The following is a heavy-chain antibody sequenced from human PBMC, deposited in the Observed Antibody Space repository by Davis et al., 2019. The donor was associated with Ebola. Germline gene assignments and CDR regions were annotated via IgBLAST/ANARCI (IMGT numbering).Heavy chain of an antibody. J-gene: IGHJ6*02. CDR2: ISWNSGSI. CDR3: AKDMGGATAGMDV. V-gene: IGHV3-9*01. CDR1: GFTFSSYS. D-gene: IGHD1-26*01. Sequence: PGGSLRLSCAASGFTFSSYSMNWVRQAPGKGLEWVSGISWNSGSIGYADSVKGRFTISRDNAKNSLYLQMNSLRAEGTALYYCAKDMGGATAGMDVWGQGTTVTVSS.